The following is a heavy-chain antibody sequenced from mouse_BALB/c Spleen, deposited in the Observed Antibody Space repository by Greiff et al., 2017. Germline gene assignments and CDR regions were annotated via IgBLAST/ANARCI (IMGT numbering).Heavy chain of an antibody. J-gene: IGHJ4*01. CDR3: TREEVEDTMDY. D-gene: IGHD1-1*01. Sequence: EVKLVESGGGLVKPGGSLKLSCAASGFTFSSYTMSWVRQTPEKRLEWVATISSGGSYTYYPDSVKGRFTISRDNAKNTLYLQMSSLKTEDTAMYYCTREEVEDTMDYWGQGTSVTVSS. V-gene: IGHV5-6-4*01. CDR1: GFTFSSYT. CDR2: ISSGGSYT.